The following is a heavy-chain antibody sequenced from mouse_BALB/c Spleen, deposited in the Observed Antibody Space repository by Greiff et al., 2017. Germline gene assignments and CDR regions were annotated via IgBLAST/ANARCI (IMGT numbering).Heavy chain of an antibody. CDR2: INSNGGST. V-gene: IGHV5-6-3*01. Sequence: EVKVVESGGGLVQPGGSLKLSCAASGFTFSSYGMSWVGQTPDKRLELVATINSNGGSTYYPDSVKGRFTISRDNAKNTLYLQMSSLKSGDTARYSGAKWGRRAWLVNGGKGIRVTV. J-gene: IGHJ3*01. CDR1: GFTFSSYG. CDR3: AKWGRRAWLVN.